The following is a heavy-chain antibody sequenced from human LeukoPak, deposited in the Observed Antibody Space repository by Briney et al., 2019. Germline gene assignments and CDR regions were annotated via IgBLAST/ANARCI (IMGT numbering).Heavy chain of an antibody. CDR3: AKVYYDILTGYRVDGMDV. J-gene: IGHJ6*02. Sequence: PGGSLRLSCAASGFTFSSYWMHWVRQAPGKGLVWVSRINNDGSSTSYSDSVKGRFTISRDNAENTLYLQMNSLRAEDTAVYYCAKVYYDILTGYRVDGMDVWGQGTTVTVSS. V-gene: IGHV3-74*01. D-gene: IGHD3-9*01. CDR2: INNDGSST. CDR1: GFTFSSYW.